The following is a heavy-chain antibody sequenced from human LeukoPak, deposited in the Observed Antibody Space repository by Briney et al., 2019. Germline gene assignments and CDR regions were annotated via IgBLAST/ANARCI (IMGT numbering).Heavy chain of an antibody. Sequence: GGSLRLSCAASGFTVSSNYMSWVRQAPGKGLEWVSVIYSGGSTYYADSVKGRFTISRDNAKNSLYLQMNSLRAEDTAVYYCASGLYGDYGYYFDYWGQGTLVTVSS. CDR2: IYSGGST. D-gene: IGHD4-17*01. CDR3: ASGLYGDYGYYFDY. CDR1: GFTVSSNY. V-gene: IGHV3-66*01. J-gene: IGHJ4*02.